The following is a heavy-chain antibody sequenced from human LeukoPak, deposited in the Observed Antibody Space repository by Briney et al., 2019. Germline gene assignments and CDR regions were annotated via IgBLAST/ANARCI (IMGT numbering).Heavy chain of an antibody. Sequence: GRSLRLSCVVSGFNSEDHAMHWVRQAPGKGLEWVSGIYWSSSGTGYADSVKGRFTVSRDSAKNSLYLQMNSLRVEDTAFYYCAKDNRRHYTSGPNPDSLHWGQGALVTVSS. CDR3: AKDNRRHYTSGPNPDSLH. J-gene: IGHJ4*02. D-gene: IGHD6-19*01. CDR2: IYWSSSGT. V-gene: IGHV3-9*02. CDR1: GFNSEDHA.